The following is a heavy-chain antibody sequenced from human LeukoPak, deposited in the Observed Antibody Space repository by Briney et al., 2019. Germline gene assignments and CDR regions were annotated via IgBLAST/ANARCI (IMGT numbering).Heavy chain of an antibody. CDR2: IWYDGSKR. CDR1: GFTFTKYG. D-gene: IGHD3-10*01. J-gene: IGHJ5*02. Sequence: GGSLRLSCAASGFTFTKYGFDWVRQAPGKGLEWVAVIWYDGSKRYYADSVKGRFTVSKDNSKNTVYLQMNSLRAEDTALYYCARDLNSYRWFDPWGQGTLVTVSS. V-gene: IGHV3-33*07. CDR3: ARDLNSYRWFDP.